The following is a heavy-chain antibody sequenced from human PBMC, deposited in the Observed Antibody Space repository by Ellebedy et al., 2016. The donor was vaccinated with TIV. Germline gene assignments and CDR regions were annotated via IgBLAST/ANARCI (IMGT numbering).Heavy chain of an antibody. CDR1: GYTFNNYG. CDR2: ISTYDDDT. CDR3: ARTNAFDI. J-gene: IGHJ3*02. V-gene: IGHV1-18*04. Sequence: ASVKVSCKASGYTFNNYGISWVRQAPGQGLGWMAWISTYDDDTNYAPKFQDRVTMTTDTSTSTAYMELRNLRPDDTAVYYCARTNAFDIWGRGTMVTVSS.